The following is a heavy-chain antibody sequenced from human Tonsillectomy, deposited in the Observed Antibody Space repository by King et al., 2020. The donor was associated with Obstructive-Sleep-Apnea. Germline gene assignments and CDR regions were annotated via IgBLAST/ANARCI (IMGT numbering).Heavy chain of an antibody. J-gene: IGHJ4*02. Sequence: TLKESGPTLVKPTQTLTLTCTFSGFSLNTRGMSVGWIRQPPRKALEWLALVYLYDDKRYTPSLKGRLTITKDTSKNQVVLTMTNMDPVNTGTYYCAHKATTGARGHFFDYWGQGIQVTVSS. V-gene: IGHV2-5*01. CDR1: GFSLNTRGMS. D-gene: IGHD4/OR15-4a*01. CDR3: AHKATTGARGHFFDY. CDR2: VYLYDDK.